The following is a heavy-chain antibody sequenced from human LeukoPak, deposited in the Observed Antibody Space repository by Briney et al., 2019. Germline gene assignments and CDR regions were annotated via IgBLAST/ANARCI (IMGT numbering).Heavy chain of an antibody. V-gene: IGHV4-39*01. D-gene: IGHD3/OR15-3a*01. CDR2: IYYSGST. Sequence: SETLSLTCTVSGGSISSSSYYWGWIRQPPWKGLEWIGSIYYSGSTYYNPSLKSRVTTSVDTSKSQFSLKLSSVTAADTAVYYCARHWTIGLRFDPWGQGTLVTVSS. CDR3: ARHWTIGLRFDP. CDR1: GGSISSSSYY. J-gene: IGHJ5*02.